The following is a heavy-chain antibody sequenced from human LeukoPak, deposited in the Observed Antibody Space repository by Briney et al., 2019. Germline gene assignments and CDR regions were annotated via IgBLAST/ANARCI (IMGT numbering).Heavy chain of an antibody. Sequence: GGSLRLSCAASGFTFSSFPIHWVRQAPGKRLEWVALISYDGSNKYYADSVKGRFTISRDNSKNTLYLQMNSLRAEDTAVYYCARDRDNSDSYAYYFDYWGQGTRVTVSS. J-gene: IGHJ4*02. V-gene: IGHV3-30-3*01. CDR1: GFTFSSFP. D-gene: IGHD3-22*01. CDR2: ISYDGSNK. CDR3: ARDRDNSDSYAYYFDY.